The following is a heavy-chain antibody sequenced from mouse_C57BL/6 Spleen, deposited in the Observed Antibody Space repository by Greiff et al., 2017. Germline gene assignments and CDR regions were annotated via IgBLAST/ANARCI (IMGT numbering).Heavy chain of an antibody. D-gene: IGHD2-5*01. CDR3: AREYQSPYYSNYVGAMDY. J-gene: IGHJ4*01. Sequence: QVQLQQPGAELVRPGSSVKLSCKASGYTFTSYWMHWVKQRPIQGLEWIGNIDPSDSETHYNQKFKDKATLTVDKSSSTAYMQLSSLTSEDYAVYYCAREYQSPYYSNYVGAMDYWGQGTSVTVSS. CDR2: IDPSDSET. V-gene: IGHV1-52*01. CDR1: GYTFTSYW.